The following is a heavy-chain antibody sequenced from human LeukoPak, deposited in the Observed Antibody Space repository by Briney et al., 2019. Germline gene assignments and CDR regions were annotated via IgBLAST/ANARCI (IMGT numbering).Heavy chain of an antibody. V-gene: IGHV4-39*01. CDR1: GFSLSTSGVG. D-gene: IGHD3-10*01. Sequence: GSGPTLVNPTQTLTLTCTFSGFSLSTSGVGVGWIRQPPGKGLGWIGSIYYSGSTYYNPSLKSRVTISVDTSKNRFSLKLSSVTAADTAVYYCARHFWPLVRGATRYFDLWGRGSLVTVSS. J-gene: IGHJ2*01. CDR3: ARHFWPLVRGATRYFDL. CDR2: IYYSGST.